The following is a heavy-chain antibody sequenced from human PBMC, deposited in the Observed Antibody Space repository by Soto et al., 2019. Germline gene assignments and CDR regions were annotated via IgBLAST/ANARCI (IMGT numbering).Heavy chain of an antibody. CDR3: ARGWFGPDV. CDR1: GFTLSGRS. J-gene: IGHJ6*04. Sequence: EVQLVESGGGLVQPGGSLRLYCAASGFTLSGRSMHWVRQAPGKGLVWVSGIDNAGTDSTYADSVKGRFTSSRDNAKNMLYLQMNSLRGEDTAVYYCARGWFGPDVWGKGTTVTVSS. CDR2: IDNAGTDS. V-gene: IGHV3-74*01. D-gene: IGHD3-10*01.